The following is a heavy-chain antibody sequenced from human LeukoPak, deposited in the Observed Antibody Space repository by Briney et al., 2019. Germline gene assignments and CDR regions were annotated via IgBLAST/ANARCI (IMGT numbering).Heavy chain of an antibody. CDR1: GGSISSGSYY. Sequence: PSQTLSLTCTVSGGSISSGSYYWSWIRQPAGKGLEWIGYIYYSGSTNYNPSLKSRVTISVDTSKNQFSLKLSSVTAADTAVYYCARHGPVVGAKTRALDYWGQGTLVTVSS. J-gene: IGHJ4*02. D-gene: IGHD1-26*01. CDR3: ARHGPVVGAKTRALDY. V-gene: IGHV4-61*09. CDR2: IYYSGST.